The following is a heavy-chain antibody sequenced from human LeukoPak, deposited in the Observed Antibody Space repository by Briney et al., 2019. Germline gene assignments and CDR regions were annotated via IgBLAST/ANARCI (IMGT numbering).Heavy chain of an antibody. V-gene: IGHV3-33*01. CDR2: IWYDGSNK. Sequence: PGRSLRLSCAASGFTFSSYGMHWVRQAPGKGLEWVAVIWYDGSNKYYADSVKGRFTISRDNSKNTLYLQMNSLRAEDTAVYYCARDTTSTYYDIPGCVDYWGQGTLVTVSS. D-gene: IGHD3-9*01. CDR3: ARDTTSTYYDIPGCVDY. CDR1: GFTFSSYG. J-gene: IGHJ4*02.